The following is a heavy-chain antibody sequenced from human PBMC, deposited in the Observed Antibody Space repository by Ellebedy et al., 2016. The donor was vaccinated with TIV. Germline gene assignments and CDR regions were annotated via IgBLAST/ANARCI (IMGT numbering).Heavy chain of an antibody. Sequence: GGSLRLXXKGSGYSFTSYWIGWVRQMPGKGLEWMGIIYPGDSDTRYSPSFQGQVTISADKSISTAYLQWSSLKASDTAMYYCARHVTSEQLVRSDPYWYFDLWGRGTLVTVSS. D-gene: IGHD6-6*01. CDR2: IYPGDSDT. J-gene: IGHJ2*01. CDR3: ARHVTSEQLVRSDPYWYFDL. V-gene: IGHV5-51*01. CDR1: GYSFTSYW.